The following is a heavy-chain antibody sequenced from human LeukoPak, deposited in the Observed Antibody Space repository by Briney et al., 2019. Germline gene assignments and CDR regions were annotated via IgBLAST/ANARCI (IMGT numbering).Heavy chain of an antibody. V-gene: IGHV4-30-2*01. CDR1: GGSISSGGYS. CDR3: ARQDIVATIIEPDAFDI. J-gene: IGHJ3*02. CDR2: IYQSGST. D-gene: IGHD5-12*01. Sequence: SETLSLTCAVSGGSISSGGYSWSWIRQPPGKGLEWIGYIYQSGSTYYNPSLNSRVTISLDRSKNHFSLELSSVTAADTAVYYCARQDIVATIIEPDAFDIWGQGTMVTVSS.